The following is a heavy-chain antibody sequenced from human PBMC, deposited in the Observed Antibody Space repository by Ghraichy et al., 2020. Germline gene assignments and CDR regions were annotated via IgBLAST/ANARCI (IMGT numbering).Heavy chain of an antibody. CDR3: ARDRVIVRY. J-gene: IGHJ4*02. CDR1: GFSFSDYY. V-gene: IGHV3-11*06. CDR2: ISSTSSQT. Sequence: GGSLRLSCAASGFSFSDYYMTWIRQAPGRGLEWISYISSTSSQTNYADSVKGRFTISRDNAKDSLFLQMNSLRAEDTAVYYCARDRVIVRYWGQGTLVTVSS. D-gene: IGHD1-26*01.